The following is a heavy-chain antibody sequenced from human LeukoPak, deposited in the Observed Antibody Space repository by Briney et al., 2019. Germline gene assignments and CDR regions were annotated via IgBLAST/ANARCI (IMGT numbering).Heavy chain of an antibody. Sequence: GGSLRLSCAASGFTFSSNFMSWVRQAPGKGLEWFSVILTAGKTYYADSVKGRFTISRDDSKNMVYLQMNSLRAEDTGVYYCAKDHYWSIDYWGRGTLVTVSS. CDR1: GFTFSSNF. CDR2: ILTAGKT. V-gene: IGHV3-53*01. D-gene: IGHD3-3*01. CDR3: AKDHYWSIDY. J-gene: IGHJ4*02.